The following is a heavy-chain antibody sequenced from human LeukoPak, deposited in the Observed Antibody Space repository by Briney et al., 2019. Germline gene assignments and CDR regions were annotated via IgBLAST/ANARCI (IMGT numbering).Heavy chain of an antibody. D-gene: IGHD1-26*01. CDR2: ISISSTTI. V-gene: IGHV3-48*01. CDR1: GFTFSSSS. CDR3: ARAWERDAFDI. Sequence: PGGSLRLSCVASGFTFSSSSMNWVRQAPGKGLEWVSYISISSTTIYYADSVKGRFTISRDNSNNTLYLQMNSLRAEDTAVYYCARAWERDAFDIWGQGTMVTVSS. J-gene: IGHJ3*02.